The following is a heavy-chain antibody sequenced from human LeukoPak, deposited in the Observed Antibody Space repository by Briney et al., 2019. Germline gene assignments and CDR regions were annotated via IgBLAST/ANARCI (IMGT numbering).Heavy chain of an antibody. V-gene: IGHV4-59*06. CDR3: ARCIAAEGLIWFDP. CDR1: GGSINSYY. CDR2: IYYSGST. D-gene: IGHD6-13*01. Sequence: SETLSLTCTVSGGSINSYYWSWIRQHPGKGLEWIGYIYYSGSTYYNPSLKSRVTISVDTSKNQFSLKLSSVTAADTAVYYCARCIAAEGLIWFDPWGQGTLVTVSS. J-gene: IGHJ5*02.